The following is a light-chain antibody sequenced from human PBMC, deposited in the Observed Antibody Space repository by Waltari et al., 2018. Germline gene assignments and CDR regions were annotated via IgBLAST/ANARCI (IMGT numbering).Light chain of an antibody. Sequence: EIILTQSPATLSLSPGERATLSCRASQSVNSLAWYQQKPGQAPRLLIYDASYGATGIPARFSGSGSGTDFTLTISSLETEDFAVYYCQQRSDWPPLTFGGGTKVEVK. CDR1: QSVNS. J-gene: IGKJ4*01. V-gene: IGKV3-11*01. CDR3: QQRSDWPPLT. CDR2: DAS.